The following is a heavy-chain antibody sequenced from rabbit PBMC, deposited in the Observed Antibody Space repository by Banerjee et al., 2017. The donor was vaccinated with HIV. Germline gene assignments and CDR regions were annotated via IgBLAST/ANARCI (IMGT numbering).Heavy chain of an antibody. Sequence: QSLEESGGDLVKPGASLKLSCKASGFDFSSYGVSWVRQAPGKGLEWIGYIDPVFGSTYYANWVNGRFTISSHNAQNTLYLQLNSLTAADTATYFCVRDPRHYVSGWGNRLDLWGPGTLVTVS. V-gene: IGHV1S7*01. D-gene: IGHD4-1*01. CDR3: VRDPRHYVSGWGNRLDL. J-gene: IGHJ6*01. CDR1: GFDFSSYG. CDR2: IDPVFGST.